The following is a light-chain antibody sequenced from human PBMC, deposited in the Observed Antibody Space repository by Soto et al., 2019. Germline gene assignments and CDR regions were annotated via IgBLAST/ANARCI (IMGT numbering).Light chain of an antibody. CDR2: DTS. CDR1: QSVNNNY. Sequence: EIVLMQSPGTLSLSPGEGATLSCRVSQSVNNNYLAWYQQRPGQAPTVLIFDTSRRATGVPDRFSGSGSGTDFTLRISRVEPDDFAVYYCQQYGSSQFTFGPGTKVNIK. CDR3: QQYGSSQFT. J-gene: IGKJ3*01. V-gene: IGKV3-20*01.